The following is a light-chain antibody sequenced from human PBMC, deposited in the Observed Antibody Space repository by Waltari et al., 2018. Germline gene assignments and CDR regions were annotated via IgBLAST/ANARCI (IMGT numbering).Light chain of an antibody. CDR2: DVT. CDR3: SSYSSISTLV. CDR1: SSDIGGFNY. Sequence: QSALTQPASVSGSPGQSITIHCTGTSSDIGGFNYVSWYQQHPGEAPKLMIYDVTQRPSGVSNRFSGSKSGSTASLTISGLQAGDEAHYYCSSYSSISTLVFGGGTKLSVL. J-gene: IGLJ2*01. V-gene: IGLV2-14*03.